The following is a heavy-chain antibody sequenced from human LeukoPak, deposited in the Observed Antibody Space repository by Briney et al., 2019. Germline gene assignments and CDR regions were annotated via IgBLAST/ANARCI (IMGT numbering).Heavy chain of an antibody. J-gene: IGHJ4*02. Sequence: GGSLRLSCAASGFTFSSYSMNWVRQAPGKGLEWVSSISSSSSYIYYADSVKGRFTISRDNAKNSLYLQMNRLRAEDTAVYYCAGLDGDYVFDYWGQGTLVTVSS. CDR2: ISSSSSYI. CDR1: GFTFSSYS. CDR3: AGLDGDYVFDY. D-gene: IGHD4-17*01. V-gene: IGHV3-21*01.